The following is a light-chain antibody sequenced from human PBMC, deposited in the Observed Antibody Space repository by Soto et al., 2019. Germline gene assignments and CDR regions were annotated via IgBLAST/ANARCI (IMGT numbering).Light chain of an antibody. Sequence: QSVLTQPASVSGSPGHSITIFCTGTNSDVGGYNYVSWYHQHPGKAPKLIIYGVTNRPSGVSDRFSGSKSGYTASLTISGLRAEEEADYYCSSSTNNGATVFGTGTKVTVL. CDR1: NSDVGGYNY. J-gene: IGLJ1*01. V-gene: IGLV2-14*01. CDR2: GVT. CDR3: SSSTNNGATV.